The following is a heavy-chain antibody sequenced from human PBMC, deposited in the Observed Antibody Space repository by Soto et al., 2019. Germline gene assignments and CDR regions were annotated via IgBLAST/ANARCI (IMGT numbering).Heavy chain of an antibody. Sequence: ASVKVSCKASGYMFSKYGISWVRQAPGQGLEWMGWISAYNGNTNPAQNFQGRVIMTTDTSTTTAYLELRSLRSDDTAIYYCTSAGYIFLLGFYKGGAFDVGGQGKMVT. CDR3: TSAGYIFLLGFYKGGAFDV. V-gene: IGHV1-18*04. J-gene: IGHJ3*01. CDR2: ISAYNGNT. CDR1: GYMFSKYG. D-gene: IGHD3-9*01.